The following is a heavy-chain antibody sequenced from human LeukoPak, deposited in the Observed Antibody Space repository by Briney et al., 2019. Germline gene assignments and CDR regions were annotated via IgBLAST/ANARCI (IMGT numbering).Heavy chain of an antibody. CDR2: IYYSGST. V-gene: IGHV4-59*08. CDR1: GFTVSSNY. Sequence: GSLRLSCAASGFTVSSNYMSWIRQPPGRGLEWIGYIYYSGSTYYNPSLKSRVTISVDTSKNQFSLKLSSVTAADTAVYYCASSNYDFWSRDAFDIWGQGTMVTVSS. D-gene: IGHD3-3*01. CDR3: ASSNYDFWSRDAFDI. J-gene: IGHJ3*02.